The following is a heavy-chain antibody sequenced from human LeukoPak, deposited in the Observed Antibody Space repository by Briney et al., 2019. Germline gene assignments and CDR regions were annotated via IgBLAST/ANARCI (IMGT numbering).Heavy chain of an antibody. CDR3: ARYNWNGFDY. D-gene: IGHD1-1*01. J-gene: IGHJ4*02. V-gene: IGHV3-13*04. Sequence: GRSLRLSCAASGFTFSSYDMHWVRQGTGKGLEWVSAIGTTGDTYYPGSVKGRFTISRENAKNYLYLQMNSLRAGDTAVYYCARYNWNGFDYWGQGTLVTVSS. CDR2: IGTTGDT. CDR1: GFTFSSYD.